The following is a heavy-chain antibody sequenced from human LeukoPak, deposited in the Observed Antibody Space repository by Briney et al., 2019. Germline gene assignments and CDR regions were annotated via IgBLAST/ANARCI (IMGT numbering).Heavy chain of an antibody. CDR2: INPNSGGT. J-gene: IGHJ3*02. D-gene: IGHD6-19*01. V-gene: IGHV1-2*02. Sequence: ASVKVSCKTSGYRFTGYYMHWVRQAPGQGLEWMGWINPNSGGTNYAQKFQGRVTMTRDTSISTAYMELSRLRSDDTAVYYCARVTAVAGDAFDIWGQGTMVTVSS. CDR3: ARVTAVAGDAFDI. CDR1: GYRFTGYY.